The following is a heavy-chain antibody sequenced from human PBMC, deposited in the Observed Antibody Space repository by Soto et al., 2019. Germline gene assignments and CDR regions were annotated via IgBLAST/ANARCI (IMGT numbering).Heavy chain of an antibody. D-gene: IGHD6-19*01. CDR2: ISSSSSTI. CDR1: GFTFSSYS. CDR3: ASIFRTHIAVAGHTGFDP. Sequence: GSLRLSCAASGFTFSSYSMNWVRQAPGKGLEWVSYISSSSSTIYYADSVKGRFTISRDNAKNSLYLQMNSLRDEDTAVYYCASIFRTHIAVAGHTGFDPWGQGTLVTVSS. V-gene: IGHV3-48*02. J-gene: IGHJ5*02.